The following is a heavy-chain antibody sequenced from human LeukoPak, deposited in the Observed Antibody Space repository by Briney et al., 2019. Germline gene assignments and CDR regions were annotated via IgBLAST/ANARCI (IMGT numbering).Heavy chain of an antibody. J-gene: IGHJ4*02. V-gene: IGHV4-59*01. CDR1: GSSISRYY. Sequence: SETLSLTCTVSGSSISRYYWSWIRQPPGTGLEWIGYIYYTGRADYNPSLKSRVSMSVDTSKNQFSLRVNSMTAADTAVYYCARGDFWSGAPTDWGQGTLVTVSS. CDR3: ARGDFWSGAPTD. CDR2: IYYTGRA. D-gene: IGHD3-3*01.